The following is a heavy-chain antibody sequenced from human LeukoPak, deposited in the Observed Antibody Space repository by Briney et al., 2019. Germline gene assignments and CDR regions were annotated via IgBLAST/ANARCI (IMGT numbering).Heavy chain of an antibody. D-gene: IGHD3-22*01. CDR2: IYSGGST. CDR3: AKDLRGHYDSSGYYYVDAFDI. Sequence: GGSLRLSCAASEFSVGSNYMTWVRQAPGKGLEWVSLIYSGGSTYYADSVKGRFTISRDNSKNTLYLQMNSLRAEDTAVYYCAKDLRGHYDSSGYYYVDAFDIWGQGTMVTVSS. CDR1: EFSVGSNY. V-gene: IGHV3-66*01. J-gene: IGHJ3*02.